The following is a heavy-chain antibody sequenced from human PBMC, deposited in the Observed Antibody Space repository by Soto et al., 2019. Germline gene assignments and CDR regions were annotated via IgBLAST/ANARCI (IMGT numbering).Heavy chain of an antibody. V-gene: IGHV3-30*18. J-gene: IGHJ6*02. CDR3: VKDLRRGTFYFYYGMDV. D-gene: IGHD1-7*01. Sequence: QVHLVESGGGVVQPGRSLRLSCAASGFTFSSYGMHWVRQAPGKGLEWVAVISYDGNNKYHADSVKGRFTISRDNSKNTLYLKMNSLRAEDTAVYYCVKDLRRGTFYFYYGMDVWGQGTTVTVSS. CDR1: GFTFSSYG. CDR2: ISYDGNNK.